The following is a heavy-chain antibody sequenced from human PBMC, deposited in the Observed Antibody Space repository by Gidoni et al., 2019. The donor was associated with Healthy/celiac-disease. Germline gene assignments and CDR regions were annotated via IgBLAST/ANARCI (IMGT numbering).Heavy chain of an antibody. CDR1: GGSILRRNW. Sequence: QVQLQESGPGLVKPSGTLSLTCAVSGGSILRRNWWSWVRQPPGKGLEWIGEIYHSGSTNYNPSLKSRVTISVDKSKNQFSLKLSSVTAADTAVYYCARDSVGYCSGGTCSRFDYWGQGTLVTVSS. V-gene: IGHV4-4*02. CDR3: ARDSVGYCSGGTCSRFDY. D-gene: IGHD2-15*01. J-gene: IGHJ4*02. CDR2: IYHSGST.